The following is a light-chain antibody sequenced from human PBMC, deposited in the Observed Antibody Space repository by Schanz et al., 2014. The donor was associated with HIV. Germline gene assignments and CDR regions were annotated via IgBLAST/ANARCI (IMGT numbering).Light chain of an antibody. Sequence: DIQMTKSPSSLSAFVGDRVTITCQASQDISNSLNWYQQKPGHAPKLLIYEASSLETGVPSRFSGGGSGTHFTFTISGLQPEDVATYYCQQHEDLLPTFGQGTKVEIK. CDR3: QQHEDLLPT. J-gene: IGKJ1*01. V-gene: IGKV1-33*01. CDR2: EAS. CDR1: QDISNS.